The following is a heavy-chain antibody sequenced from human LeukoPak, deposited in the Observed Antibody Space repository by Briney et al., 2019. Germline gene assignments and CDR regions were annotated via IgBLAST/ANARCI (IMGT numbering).Heavy chain of an antibody. V-gene: IGHV4-59*01. CDR1: GGSISSYY. Sequence: SETLSLTCTDSGGSISSYYWSWIRQPPGKGLEWIGYIYYSGSTNYNPSLKSRVTISVDTSKNQFSLKLSSVTAADTAVYYCARENSSGWYYFDYWGQGTLVTVSS. CDR2: IYYSGST. D-gene: IGHD6-19*01. J-gene: IGHJ4*02. CDR3: ARENSSGWYYFDY.